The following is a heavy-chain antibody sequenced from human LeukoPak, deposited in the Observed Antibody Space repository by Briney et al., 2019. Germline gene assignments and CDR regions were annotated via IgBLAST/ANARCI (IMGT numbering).Heavy chain of an antibody. CDR2: INHSGST. Sequence: SETLSLTCTVSAGSINNFYWSWIRQPPGKGLEWIGEINHSGSTNYNPSLKSRVTISVDTSKNQFSLRLSSVTAADTAVYYCARHPDYDFWSGFPDYWGQGTLVTVSS. CDR3: ARHPDYDFWSGFPDY. D-gene: IGHD3-3*01. V-gene: IGHV4-34*01. CDR1: AGSINNFY. J-gene: IGHJ4*02.